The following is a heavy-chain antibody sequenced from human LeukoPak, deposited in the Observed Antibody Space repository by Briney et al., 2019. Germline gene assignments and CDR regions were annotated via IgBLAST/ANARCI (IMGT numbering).Heavy chain of an antibody. CDR2: IYKDGRT. D-gene: IGHD3-22*01. Sequence: QSGGSLRLSCAASGFIVSSNYMTWVRQAPGKGLEWVSVIYKDGRTFYADSVKGRFTISRDNSKNTPYLQMNSLRAEDTAVYYCAKSLTYYHESSDSIWGQGTLVTVSS. V-gene: IGHV3-53*01. CDR1: GFIVSSNY. CDR3: AKSLTYYHESSDSI. J-gene: IGHJ4*02.